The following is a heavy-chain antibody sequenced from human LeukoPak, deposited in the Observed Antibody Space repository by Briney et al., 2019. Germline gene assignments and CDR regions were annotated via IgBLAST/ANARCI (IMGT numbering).Heavy chain of an antibody. Sequence: GGSLRLSCAASGFTFSGYAMNWVRQAPGKGLEWVSSISSRGSTIYFADSVKDRFTISRDNAKNSLYLQMNSLRAEDTAVYYCAVGGYDFPFDYWGQGTLVTVSS. CDR1: GFTFSGYA. J-gene: IGHJ4*02. CDR3: AVGGYDFPFDY. CDR2: ISSRGSTI. D-gene: IGHD5-12*01. V-gene: IGHV3-48*03.